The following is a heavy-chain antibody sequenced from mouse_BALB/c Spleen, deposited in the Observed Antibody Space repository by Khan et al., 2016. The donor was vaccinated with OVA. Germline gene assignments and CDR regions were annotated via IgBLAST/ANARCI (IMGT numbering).Heavy chain of an antibody. CDR2: INPSTGYT. D-gene: IGHD2-13*01. V-gene: IGHV1-7*01. Sequence: VQLQQSGAELANPGASVKLSCKASGYTFTSYWIHWVKQRPGQGLEWIGYINPSTGYTEYNQKFKDKATLTTDKSSSTAYMQLSSLTSEDPAVYCLTRRGLFGIFVYWGQGTLVTVSA. J-gene: IGHJ3*01. CDR3: TRRGLFGIFVY. CDR1: GYTFTSYW.